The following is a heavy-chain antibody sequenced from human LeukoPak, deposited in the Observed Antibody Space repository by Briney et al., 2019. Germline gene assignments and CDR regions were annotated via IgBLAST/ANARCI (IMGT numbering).Heavy chain of an antibody. D-gene: IGHD2-21*02. CDR1: GGSISSGSYY. V-gene: IGHV4-61*02. CDR2: IYTSGST. Sequence: SETLSLTCTVSGGSISSGSYYWSWIRQPAGTGLEWIGRIYTSGSTNYNPSLKSRVTISVDTSKNQFSLKLSSVTAADTAVYYCARGQDDYYLDYWGQGTLVTVSS. J-gene: IGHJ4*02. CDR3: ARGQDDYYLDY.